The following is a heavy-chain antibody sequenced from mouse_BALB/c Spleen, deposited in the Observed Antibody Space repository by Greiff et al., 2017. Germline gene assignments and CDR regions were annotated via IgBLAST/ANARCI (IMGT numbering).Heavy chain of an antibody. V-gene: IGHV2-9-2*01. CDR1: GFSLTSYD. J-gene: IGHJ2*01. CDR2: IWTGGGT. CDR3: ARNFPIDYGYLFDY. Sequence: QVQLQQSGPGLVAPSQSLSITCTVSGFSLTSYDISWIRQPPGKGLEWLGVIWTGGGTNYNSAFMSRLSISKDNSKSQVFFKMNSLQADDTAIYYCARNFPIDYGYLFDYWGQGTTLTVSS. D-gene: IGHD1-2*01.